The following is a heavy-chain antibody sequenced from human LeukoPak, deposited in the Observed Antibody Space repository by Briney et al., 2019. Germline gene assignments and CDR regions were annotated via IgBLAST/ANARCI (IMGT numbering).Heavy chain of an antibody. CDR3: ARGPGGNSLNLYNWFDP. V-gene: IGHV4-30-2*01. CDR2: IYHSGST. J-gene: IGHJ5*02. Sequence: SSETLSLTCTVSGGSISSGGYYWSWIRQPPGKGLEWIGYIYHSGSTYYNPSLKSRVTISVDRSKNQFSLKLSSVTAADTAVYYCARGPGGNSLNLYNWFDPWGQGTLVTVSS. D-gene: IGHD4-23*01. CDR1: GGSISSGGYY.